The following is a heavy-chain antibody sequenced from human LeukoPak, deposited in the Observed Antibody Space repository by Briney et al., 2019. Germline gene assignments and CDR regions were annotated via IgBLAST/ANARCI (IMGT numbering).Heavy chain of an antibody. V-gene: IGHV3-64D*06. CDR2: ISSDGVST. Sequence: PRGSLRLSCSTSGFSFSNYAMHWVRQAPGKGLQYVSAISSDGVSTYYADSVKGRFTISRDNSKNTLYLQMSSLSAEDTAVYYCARAGPPAFDPWGQGTLVTVSS. CDR3: ARAGPPAFDP. J-gene: IGHJ5*02. CDR1: GFSFSNYA.